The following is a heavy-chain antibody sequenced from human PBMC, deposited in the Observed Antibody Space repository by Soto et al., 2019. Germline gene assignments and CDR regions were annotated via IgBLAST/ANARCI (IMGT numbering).Heavy chain of an antibody. CDR2: IYYSGNT. Sequence: TSETLSLTCIVSGGSINSYYWSWIRQPPGKGLEWIGSIYYSGNTNYNPSLKSRVTISVDTSKNQYYLKLNSVTAADAAVYYCARPVQPHNWFDPWGQGTLVTVSS. CDR3: ARPVQPHNWFDP. J-gene: IGHJ5*02. CDR1: GGSINSYY. V-gene: IGHV4-59*01. D-gene: IGHD2-2*01.